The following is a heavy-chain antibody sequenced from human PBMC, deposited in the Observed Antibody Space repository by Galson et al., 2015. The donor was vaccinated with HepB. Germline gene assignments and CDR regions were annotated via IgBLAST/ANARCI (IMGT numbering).Heavy chain of an antibody. CDR2: FDPEDGET. V-gene: IGHV1-24*01. CDR1: GYTLTELS. D-gene: IGHD3-9*01. Sequence: SVKVSCKVSGYTLTELSMHWVRQAPGKGLEWMGGFDPEDGETIYAQKFQGRVTMTEDTSTDTAYMELSSLRSEDTAVYYCATYVAGYYDILIKGYYYYGMDVWGQGTTVTVSS. CDR3: ATYVAGYYDILIKGYYYYGMDV. J-gene: IGHJ6*02.